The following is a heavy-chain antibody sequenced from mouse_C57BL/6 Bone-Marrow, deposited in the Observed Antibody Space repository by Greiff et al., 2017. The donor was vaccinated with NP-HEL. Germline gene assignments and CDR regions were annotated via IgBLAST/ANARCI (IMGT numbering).Heavy chain of an antibody. CDR2: IYPRSGNT. CDR3: ASYCNYGAWFAY. D-gene: IGHD2-1*01. J-gene: IGHJ3*01. V-gene: IGHV1-81*01. Sequence: QVQLQQSGAELARPGASVKLSCKASGYTFTSYGISWVKQRTGQGLEWIGEIYPRSGNTYYNEKFKGKATLTADKSSSTAYMELRSLTSDDSAVYFCASYCNYGAWFAYWGQGTLVTVSA. CDR1: GYTFTSYG.